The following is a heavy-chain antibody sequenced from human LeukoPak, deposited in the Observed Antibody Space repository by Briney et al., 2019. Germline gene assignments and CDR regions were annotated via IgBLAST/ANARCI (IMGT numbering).Heavy chain of an antibody. CDR1: GGSFSGYY. CDR2: INHPGSA. J-gene: IGHJ4*02. D-gene: IGHD1-26*01. V-gene: IGHV4-34*01. CDR3: ARLGSGSYYDSRGQFDY. Sequence: SETLSLTCAVYGGSFSGYYWSWIRQPPGKGLEWIGEINHPGSANYNPSLKSRVTIAVDTSKNQFSLKLTSVTAADTAVYYCARLGSGSYYDSRGQFDYWGQGTLVTVSS.